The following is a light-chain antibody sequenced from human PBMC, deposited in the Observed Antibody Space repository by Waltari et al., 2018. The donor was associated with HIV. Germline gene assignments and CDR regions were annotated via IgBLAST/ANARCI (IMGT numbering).Light chain of an antibody. CDR3: QSYDSSLSVV. V-gene: IGLV1-40*03. J-gene: IGLJ2*01. Sequence: QSVLTQPPSVSGAPGQRVTISCTGSSSTIGAGYDVHWYQHFPGRAPKLLIYGHSNRASGVPGRFSGSRSGASASLAITGLRAEDEADYYCQSYDSSLSVVFGGGTTLTVL. CDR1: SSTIGAGYD. CDR2: GHS.